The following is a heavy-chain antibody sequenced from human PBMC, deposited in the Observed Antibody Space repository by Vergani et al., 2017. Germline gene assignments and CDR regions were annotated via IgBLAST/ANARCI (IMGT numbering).Heavy chain of an antibody. J-gene: IGHJ3*02. V-gene: IGHV1-46*01. CDR1: GYPFTSYY. D-gene: IGHD6-13*01. CDR3: ATPSKEEQPRTGDAFDI. Sequence: QVQLVQSGAEVKKPGASVKVSCKASGYPFTSYYMHWVRQAPGQGLEWMGIINPSGGSTSYAQKFQGRVTMTRDTSTSTVYMELSSLRAEDTAVYYCATPSKEEQPRTGDAFDIWGQGTMVTVSS. CDR2: INPSGGST.